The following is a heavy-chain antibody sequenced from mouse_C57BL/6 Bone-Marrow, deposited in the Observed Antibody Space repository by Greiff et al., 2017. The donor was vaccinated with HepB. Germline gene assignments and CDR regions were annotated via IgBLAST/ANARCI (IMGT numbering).Heavy chain of an antibody. CDR1: GFTFSSYG. CDR2: ISSGGSYT. CDR3: ARPGYVAWFAY. V-gene: IGHV5-6*01. J-gene: IGHJ3*01. D-gene: IGHD3-1*01. Sequence: EVQGVESGGDLVKPGGSLKLSCAASGFTFSSYGMSWVRQTPDKRLEWVATISSGGSYTSYPDSVKGRFTISRDNAKNTRYLQMSSLRSEDTAMYYFARPGYVAWFAYWGQGTLVTVSA.